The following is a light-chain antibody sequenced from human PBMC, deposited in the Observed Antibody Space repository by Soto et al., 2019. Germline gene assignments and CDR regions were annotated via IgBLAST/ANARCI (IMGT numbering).Light chain of an antibody. CDR1: SSDIGGYDY. J-gene: IGLJ1*01. CDR3: SSYTSSTGYV. V-gene: IGLV2-14*01. CDR2: EVS. Sequence: SVLTKPASGSGSPGQSLTISCTGTSSDIGGYDYVSWYQLHPGKAPKLMVYEVSNRPSGVSNRFSGSKSGNTASLTISGLQAEDEADYYCSSYTSSTGYVFGTGTKVNVL.